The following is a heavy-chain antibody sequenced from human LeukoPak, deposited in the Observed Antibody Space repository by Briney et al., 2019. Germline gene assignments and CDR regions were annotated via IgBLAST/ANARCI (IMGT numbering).Heavy chain of an antibody. Sequence: ASETLSLTCTVSGDSISSYYWSWIRQPAGKGLEWIGRIYTSGSTNYNPSLKSRVIMSVDTSKSQFSLKLSSVTAADTAVYYCARGLSSSWYWFDPWGQGTLVTVSS. J-gene: IGHJ5*02. CDR2: IYTSGST. V-gene: IGHV4-4*07. CDR1: GDSISSYY. CDR3: ARGLSSSWYWFDP. D-gene: IGHD6-13*01.